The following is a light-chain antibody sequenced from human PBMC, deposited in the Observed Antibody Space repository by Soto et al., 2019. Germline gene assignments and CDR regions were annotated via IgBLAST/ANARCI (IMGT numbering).Light chain of an antibody. V-gene: IGLV2-14*01. Sequence: QSALTQPASVSGSPGQSITISCTGTSSDVGGYNYVSWYQQHPGKAPKLMIYDVSNRPSGVSNRFSGSKSGNTDSLTISGLQAEDEADYYCSPYTSSSTIVVFGGGTQLTVL. CDR1: SSDVGGYNY. CDR3: SPYTSSSTIVV. J-gene: IGLJ2*01. CDR2: DVS.